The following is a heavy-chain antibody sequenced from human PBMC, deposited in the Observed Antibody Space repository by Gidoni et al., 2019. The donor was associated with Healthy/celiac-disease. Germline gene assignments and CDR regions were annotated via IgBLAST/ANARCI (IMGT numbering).Heavy chain of an antibody. V-gene: IGHV1-69*01. J-gene: IGHJ6*02. CDR1: GGTFSSYA. D-gene: IGHD3-10*01. CDR3: ARGPMVRGVIDYYYYGMDV. CDR2: IIPIFGTA. Sequence: QVQLVQSGAEVKKPGSSVTVSCKASGGTFSSYAISWVRQAPGQGLEWMGGIIPIFGTANYAQKFQGRVTITADESTSTAYMELSSLRSEDTAVYYCARGPMVRGVIDYYYYGMDVWGQGTTVTVSS.